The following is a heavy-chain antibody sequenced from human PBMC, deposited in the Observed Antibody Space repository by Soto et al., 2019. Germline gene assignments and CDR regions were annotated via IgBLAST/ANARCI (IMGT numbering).Heavy chain of an antibody. J-gene: IGHJ2*01. V-gene: IGHV2-5*02. CDR1: GFSLSTSGVG. D-gene: IGHD6-13*01. CDR2: IYWDDDR. Sequence: SGPTLVNPTQTLTLTCTFSGFSLSTSGVGVGWIRQPPGKALEWLALIYWDDDRRYSPSLKSRLTITKDTSKNQVVLTMTNMDPVDTATYYCAHNRGSWRYWYFDLWGRGTLVTVSS. CDR3: AHNRGSWRYWYFDL.